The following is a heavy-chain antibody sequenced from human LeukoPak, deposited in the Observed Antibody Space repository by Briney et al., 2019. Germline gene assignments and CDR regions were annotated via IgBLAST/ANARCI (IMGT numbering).Heavy chain of an antibody. CDR3: IRHVEFQRPY. CDR2: IRSRTKGYAT. V-gene: IGHV3-73*01. CDR1: GMSLSDSA. D-gene: IGHD3-10*01. Sequence: PGGSLRLSCAASGMSLSDSAMNWVRQAPGKGLGWLAHIRSRTKGYATAYAASVTGRFVISRDDVKNMAFLQMTSLETEDTAVYYCIRHVEFQRPYWAQGVQVTVSS. J-gene: IGHJ4*02.